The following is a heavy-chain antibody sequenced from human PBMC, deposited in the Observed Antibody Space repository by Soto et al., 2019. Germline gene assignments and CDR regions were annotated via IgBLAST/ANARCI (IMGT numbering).Heavy chain of an antibody. V-gene: IGHV3-23*01. J-gene: IGHJ6*02. CDR1: GFTFSSYA. Sequence: GGSLRLSCAASGFTFSSYAMSWVRQAPGKGLEWVSAISGSGGSTYYADSVKGRFTISRDNSKNTLYLQMNSLRAEDTAVYYCAKAPGGYCGSTSCSYYYYYGMDVWGQGTTVTVSS. CDR2: ISGSGGST. CDR3: AKAPGGYCGSTSCSYYYYYGMDV. D-gene: IGHD2-2*01.